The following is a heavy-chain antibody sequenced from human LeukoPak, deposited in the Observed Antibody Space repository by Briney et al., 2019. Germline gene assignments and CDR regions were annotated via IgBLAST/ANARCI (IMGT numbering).Heavy chain of an antibody. CDR2: ISGSGSRT. D-gene: IGHD6-13*01. CDR1: GFTSISYA. CDR3: AKDPSSSISAAGVFDY. J-gene: IGHJ4*02. V-gene: IGHV3-23*01. Sequence: GGSLRLSSAASGFTSISYATSNVRQAPPRGLQWVSSISGSGSRTYYADSVKGRLTISSDHSKNTLYLQMNSLRAEDTAVYYCAKDPSSSISAAGVFDYWGQGTLVTVSS.